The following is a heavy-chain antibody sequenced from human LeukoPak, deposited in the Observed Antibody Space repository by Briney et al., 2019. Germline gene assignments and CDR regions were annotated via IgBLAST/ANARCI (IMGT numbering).Heavy chain of an antibody. V-gene: IGHV4-4*07. J-gene: IGHJ4*02. CDR3: ARAPQGETYFDY. Sequence: SETLSLTCTVSGVSINSYYWTWIRQPAGKGLEWIGRIYLSGKTNYNPSLKSRVTMSVDTSNNQLSLMMTSVTAADTAVFYCARAPQGETYFDYWGQGNLVTGSS. CDR1: GVSINSYY. CDR2: IYLSGKT.